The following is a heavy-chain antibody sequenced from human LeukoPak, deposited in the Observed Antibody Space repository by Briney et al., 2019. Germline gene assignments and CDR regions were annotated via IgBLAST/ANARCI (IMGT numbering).Heavy chain of an antibody. V-gene: IGHV3-73*01. CDR3: TRSPDYSGRYYGHDY. CDR2: IRSKANSYAT. Sequence: GGSLKLSCAASGFTFSGSAMHWVRQAPGKGPEWVGRIRSKANSYATANAASVTGGFTISRDNSKNTAYLQMNSLKTEDTAVYYCTRSPDYSGRYYGHDYWGQGTLVTVSP. D-gene: IGHD1-26*01. CDR1: GFTFSGSA. J-gene: IGHJ4*02.